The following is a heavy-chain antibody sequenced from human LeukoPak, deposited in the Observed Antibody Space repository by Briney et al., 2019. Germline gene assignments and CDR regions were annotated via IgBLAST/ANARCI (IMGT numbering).Heavy chain of an antibody. Sequence: PSETLSLTCNVSGGSISGSTYYWGWIRQPPGKGLEWIGSIYYSGSTYYNPSLKSRVTISVDTSKNQFSLKLSSVTAADTAVYYCARDYQGGYGDKTVDYWGQGTLVTVSS. CDR3: ARDYQGGYGDKTVDY. D-gene: IGHD5-18*01. CDR1: GGSISGSTYY. V-gene: IGHV4-39*07. CDR2: IYYSGST. J-gene: IGHJ4*02.